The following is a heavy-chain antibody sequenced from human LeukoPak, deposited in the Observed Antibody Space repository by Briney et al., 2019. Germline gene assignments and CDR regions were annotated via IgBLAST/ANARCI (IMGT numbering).Heavy chain of an antibody. Sequence: SETLSLTCTVSGGSISSSSYFWGWIRQPPGKGLEWLGIIYYSGTTYYNPSLKSRVTISVDTPKNQFSLKLSSVTAADTAVYYCARRGLHGSSLFNPWGQGTLVTVSS. CDR3: ARRGLHGSSLFNP. D-gene: IGHD2-2*01. V-gene: IGHV4-39*01. J-gene: IGHJ5*02. CDR2: IYYSGTT. CDR1: GGSISSSSYF.